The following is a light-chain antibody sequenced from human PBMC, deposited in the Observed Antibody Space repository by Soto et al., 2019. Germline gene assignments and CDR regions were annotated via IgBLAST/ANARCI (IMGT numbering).Light chain of an antibody. Sequence: EIVLTQSPATLSLSPGERATLSCRASQSVSSYLAWYQQKPGQAPRLLIYDTSKRATGIPTRFSGSGSGTDFTLTISSLEPEDFAVYYCQQRTNWPRSFTFGPGTKVDIK. CDR1: QSVSSY. V-gene: IGKV3-11*01. CDR3: QQRTNWPRSFT. J-gene: IGKJ3*01. CDR2: DTS.